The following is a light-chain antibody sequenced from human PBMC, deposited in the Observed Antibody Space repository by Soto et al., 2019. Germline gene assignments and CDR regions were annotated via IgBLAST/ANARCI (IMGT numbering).Light chain of an antibody. CDR2: KAS. V-gene: IGKV1-5*03. Sequence: DIPMTQSPSTLSASVGDRITISCRASQSIGTWLAWYQQKPGKAPYLLIYKASSLETGVPSRFSGSGSGTEFTLTINSLQPDDFATYYCQQYDSYSPLTFGPGTKVDL. J-gene: IGKJ3*01. CDR1: QSIGTW. CDR3: QQYDSYSPLT.